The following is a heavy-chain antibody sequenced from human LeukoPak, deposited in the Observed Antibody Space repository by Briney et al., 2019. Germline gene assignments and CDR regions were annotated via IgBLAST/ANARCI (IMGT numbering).Heavy chain of an antibody. CDR2: INNSGST. CDR3: ARGAGWYNY. V-gene: IGHV4-59*01. J-gene: IGHJ4*02. D-gene: IGHD6-19*01. Sequence: SETLSLTCTVSGDSISSYYWSWIRQPPEKGLEWIGFINNSGSTTYNPSLKSRVTISVDTSKNQFSLKRSSVTAADTAVYYCARGAGWYNYWGQGTLVTVSS. CDR1: GDSISSYY.